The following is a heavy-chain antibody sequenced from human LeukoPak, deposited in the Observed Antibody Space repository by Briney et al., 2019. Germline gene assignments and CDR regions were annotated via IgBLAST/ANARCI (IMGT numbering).Heavy chain of an antibody. Sequence: GGSLRLSCAASGFTFSSYGMSWVRQAPGKGLEGLSAISGSGGSTYYADSVRGRFTISRDNSKNTLYLHMNSLNAEDTAVYYCAKETSEAGTSYWGQGTLVTVSS. D-gene: IGHD6-13*01. V-gene: IGHV3-23*01. CDR1: GFTFSSYG. CDR2: ISGSGGST. J-gene: IGHJ4*02. CDR3: AKETSEAGTSY.